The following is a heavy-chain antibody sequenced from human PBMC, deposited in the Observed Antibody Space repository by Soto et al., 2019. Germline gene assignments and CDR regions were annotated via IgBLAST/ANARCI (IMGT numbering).Heavy chain of an antibody. D-gene: IGHD1-7*01. J-gene: IGHJ4*02. V-gene: IGHV4-4*02. CDR1: GASISTNTW. CDR2: TDHYGRT. CDR3: ARLGTTVSAVDY. Sequence: SETLSLTCAVSGASISTNTWWSWVRQPPGKGLEWIGETDHYGRTYYNPSLKSRLTIAVDKAKNQFSLNLSSVTAADTAVYYCARLGTTVSAVDYWGQGTLVTVSS.